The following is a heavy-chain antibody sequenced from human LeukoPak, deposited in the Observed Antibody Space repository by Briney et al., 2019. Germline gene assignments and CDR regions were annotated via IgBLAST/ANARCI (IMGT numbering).Heavy chain of an antibody. CDR1: GFTFSSYA. CDR2: ISYDGSNK. J-gene: IGHJ3*02. Sequence: PGGSLRLSCAASGFTFSSYAMHWVRQAPGKGLEWVAVISYDGSNKYYADSVKGRFTISRDNSKNTLYLQMNSLRAEDTAVYYCAREGRERTFDIWGQGTMVTVSS. D-gene: IGHD1-26*01. CDR3: AREGRERTFDI. V-gene: IGHV3-30-3*01.